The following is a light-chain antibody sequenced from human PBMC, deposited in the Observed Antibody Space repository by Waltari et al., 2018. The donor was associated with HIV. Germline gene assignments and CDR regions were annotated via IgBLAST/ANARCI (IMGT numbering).Light chain of an antibody. CDR2: GAS. CDR1: QSIGNN. V-gene: IGKV1-39*01. J-gene: IGKJ1*01. CDR3: QQSYSAPRT. Sequence: DIQMTQSPSSLSASVGDRVTITCRASQSIGNNLNWYQQRAGRAPKLLIYGASSLQNLVPSRFSGIRSGTDFTLTISSLQPEDFATYHCQQSYSAPRTFGQGTKVEIK.